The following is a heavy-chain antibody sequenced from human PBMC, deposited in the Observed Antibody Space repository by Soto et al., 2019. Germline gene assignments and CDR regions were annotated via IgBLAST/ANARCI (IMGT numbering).Heavy chain of an antibody. D-gene: IGHD2-2*01. CDR3: ARDIGIVVVPAAPAAPPGAFDI. V-gene: IGHV3-33*01. CDR1: GFTFSSYG. CDR2: IWYDGSNK. J-gene: IGHJ3*02. Sequence: GGSLRLSCAASGFTFSSYGMHWVRQAPGKGLEWVAVIWYDGSNKYYADSVKGRFTISRDNSKNTLYLQMNSLRAEDTAVYYCARDIGIVVVPAAPAAPPGAFDIWGQGTMVTVSS.